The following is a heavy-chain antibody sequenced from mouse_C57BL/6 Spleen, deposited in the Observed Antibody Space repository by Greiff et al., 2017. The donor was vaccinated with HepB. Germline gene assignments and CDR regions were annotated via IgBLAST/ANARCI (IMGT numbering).Heavy chain of an antibody. J-gene: IGHJ2*01. Sequence: QVHVKQPGAELVMPGASVKLSCKASGYTFTSYWMHWVKQRPGQGLEWIGEIDPSDSYTNYNQKFKGKSTLTVDKSSSTAYMQLSSLTSEDSAVYYCAKGNLRLDYWGQGTTLTVSS. CDR3: AKGNLRLDY. CDR1: GYTFTSYW. V-gene: IGHV1-69*01. CDR2: IDPSDSYT. D-gene: IGHD2-1*01.